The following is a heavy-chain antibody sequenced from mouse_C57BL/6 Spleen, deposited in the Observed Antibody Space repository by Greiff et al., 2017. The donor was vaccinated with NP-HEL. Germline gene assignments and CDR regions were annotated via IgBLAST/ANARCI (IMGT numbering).Heavy chain of an antibody. Sequence: EVQLQQSGPELVKPGASVKIPCKASGYTFTDYNMDWVKQSHGKSLEWIGDINPNNGGTIYNQKFKGKATLTVDKSSSTAYMELRSLTSEDTAVYYCARWGFTTVVAPYWYFDVWGTGTTVTVSS. V-gene: IGHV1-18*01. D-gene: IGHD1-1*01. CDR3: ARWGFTTVVAPYWYFDV. CDR2: INPNNGGT. J-gene: IGHJ1*03. CDR1: GYTFTDYN.